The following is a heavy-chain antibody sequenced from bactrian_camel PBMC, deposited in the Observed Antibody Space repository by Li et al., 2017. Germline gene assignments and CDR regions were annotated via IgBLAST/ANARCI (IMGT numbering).Heavy chain of an antibody. Sequence: HVQLVESGGGSVQAGGSLRLSCTAPGFTRNKCGMDWYRQAPGKEREFVSFIDTDGTTTYADSVKGRFTISKDKAEDTVYLQMNSLKPEDTALFYCATYASPYYTSGTWFGPYFGYWGQGTQVTVS. CDR2: IDTDGTT. J-gene: IGHJ6*01. CDR3: ATYASPYYTSGTWFGPYFGY. D-gene: IGHD2*01. CDR1: GFTRNKCG. V-gene: IGHV3S53*01.